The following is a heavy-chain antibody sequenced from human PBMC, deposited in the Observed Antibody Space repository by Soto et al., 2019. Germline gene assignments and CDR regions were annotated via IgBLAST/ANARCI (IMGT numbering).Heavy chain of an antibody. Sequence: SGPTLVNPTQTLTLTCTLSGFSVTSSGAGVGWFRQAPGKALDWLALVYWNGQKRFKPSLKTRLSITRDTSENEVLLTMANMDPEDSGIYYCPRGNIGYPYYFDFWDPGTLVTVSS. CDR1: GFSVTSSGAG. CDR3: PRGNIGYPYYFDF. CDR2: VYWNGQK. V-gene: IGHV2-5*01. D-gene: IGHD5-18*01. J-gene: IGHJ4*02.